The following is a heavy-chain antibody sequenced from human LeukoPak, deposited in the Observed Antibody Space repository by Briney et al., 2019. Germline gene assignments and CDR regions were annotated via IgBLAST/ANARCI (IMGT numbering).Heavy chain of an antibody. D-gene: IGHD2-15*01. CDR1: GLTFSSYG. V-gene: IGHV3-23*01. CDR2: ISGGGGST. Sequence: GGTLRLSCAASGLTFSSYGMSWVRQAPGKGLEWVSGISGGGGSTYYADSVKGRFTISRDNSKNTLYLQMNSLRAEDTAVYYCARDENCSGGSCYSGLIWFDPWGQGTLVTVSS. CDR3: ARDENCSGGSCYSGLIWFDP. J-gene: IGHJ5*02.